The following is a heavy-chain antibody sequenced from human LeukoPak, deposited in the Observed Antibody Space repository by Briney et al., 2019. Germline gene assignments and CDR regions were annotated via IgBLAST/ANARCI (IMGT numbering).Heavy chain of an antibody. CDR2: IWPDGSNK. D-gene: IGHD5-18*01. V-gene: IGHV3-33*01. CDR1: GFTFSGYG. Sequence: PGRSLRLSCAASGFTFSGYGMHWVRQAPGKGLEWVADIWPDGSNKYYADSVKGRFTISRDNSKNTLDLQMNSLRAEDTAVYYCARNHGYATAFDYWGQGTLVTVSS. J-gene: IGHJ4*02. CDR3: ARNHGYATAFDY.